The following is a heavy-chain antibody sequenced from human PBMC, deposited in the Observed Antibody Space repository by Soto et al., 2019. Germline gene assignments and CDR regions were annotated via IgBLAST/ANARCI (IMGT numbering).Heavy chain of an antibody. V-gene: IGHV4-34*01. D-gene: IGHD5-18*01. CDR3: ARDTGTPASSDY. CDR2: INHKGKT. J-gene: IGHJ4*02. Sequence: SETLSLTCAVYGGSFSGYYWSWIRQSPGKGLEWIAEINHKGKTFYNPSLQSRVSISVDTPKNQLSLSLASVTAEDTAVYYCARDTGTPASSDYWGQGTRCTASS. CDR1: GGSFSGYY.